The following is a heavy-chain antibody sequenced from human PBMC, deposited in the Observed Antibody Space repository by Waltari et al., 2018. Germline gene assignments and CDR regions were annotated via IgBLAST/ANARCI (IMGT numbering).Heavy chain of an antibody. CDR1: GGSISSSSYY. CDR2: IYYSGST. Sequence: QLQLQESGPGLVKPSETLSLTCTVSGGSISSSSYYWGWIRQPPGKGLEWIGSIYYSGSTYYNPSLKSRVTISVDTSKNQFSLKLSSVTAADTAVYYCARDGYNSFHPLPEWGQGTLVTVSS. D-gene: IGHD5-12*01. CDR3: ARDGYNSFHPLPE. J-gene: IGHJ4*02. V-gene: IGHV4-39*07.